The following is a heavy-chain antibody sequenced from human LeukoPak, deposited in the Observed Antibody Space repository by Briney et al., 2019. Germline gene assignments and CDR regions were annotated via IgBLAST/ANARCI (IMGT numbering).Heavy chain of an antibody. CDR2: ISYSGST. CDR1: GGSISNYY. D-gene: IGHD2-15*01. J-gene: IGHJ4*02. V-gene: IGHV4-59*01. Sequence: SETLSLTCTVSGGSISNYYWSWIRQPPGKGLEWIGYISYSGSTISNPSLKSRVTISVDTSKNQFSLKLTSVTAADTALYYCARTKLYCSGGSCYSSLDYWGQGTLVTVSS. CDR3: ARTKLYCSGGSCYSSLDY.